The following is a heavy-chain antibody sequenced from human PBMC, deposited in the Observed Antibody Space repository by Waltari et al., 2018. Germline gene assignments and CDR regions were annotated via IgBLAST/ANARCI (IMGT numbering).Heavy chain of an antibody. CDR1: GYSISSGYY. J-gene: IGHJ3*02. V-gene: IGHV4-38-2*01. Sequence: QVQLQESGPGLVKPSETLSLTCAVSGYSISSGYYWGWLRQPPGKGLEWIGSIYHSGSTYYNPSLKSRVTISVDTSKNQFSLKLSSVTAADTAVYYCARHWGGTVTSAFDIWGQGTMVTVSS. CDR3: ARHWGGTVTSAFDI. D-gene: IGHD3-16*01. CDR2: IYHSGST.